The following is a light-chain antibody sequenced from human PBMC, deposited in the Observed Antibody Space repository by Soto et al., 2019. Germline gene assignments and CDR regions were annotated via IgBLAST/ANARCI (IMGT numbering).Light chain of an antibody. J-gene: IGKJ1*01. Sequence: DIQMTQSPSTLSASVGDRVTITCRASQSISSWLAWYQQKPGKAPKLLIYKASSLEGGVPSRFSGSGSGTEFTLTISSLQPDDFATYYCHQYNSYSPWTFGQGTKVEIK. V-gene: IGKV1-5*03. CDR1: QSISSW. CDR2: KAS. CDR3: HQYNSYSPWT.